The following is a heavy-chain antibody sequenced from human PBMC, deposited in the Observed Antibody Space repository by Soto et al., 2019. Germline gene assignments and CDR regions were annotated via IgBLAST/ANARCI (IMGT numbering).Heavy chain of an antibody. CDR1: PFIFISDW. D-gene: IGHD4-17*01. CDR3: ARAAAFHYGGNSGFDC. V-gene: IGHV3-74*03. J-gene: IGHJ4*02. CDR2: IKSDGRDT. Sequence: GGSLRLSCVASPFIFISDWMHWFRKAPGKGLVWVAHIKSDGRDTKYADSVKVQFTISRDNAKTSVYLQMNSLRAEDTAVYYCARAAAFHYGGNSGFDCWGQGTLVTVSP.